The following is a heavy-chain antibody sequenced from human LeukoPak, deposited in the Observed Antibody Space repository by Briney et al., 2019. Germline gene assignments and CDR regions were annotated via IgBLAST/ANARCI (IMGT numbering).Heavy chain of an antibody. CDR3: ARVSVRQWLPSR. D-gene: IGHD6-19*01. Sequence: PSETLSLTCTVSGASISTYYWSWIRQPAGKGLEWIGRIYTSGSTNYNPSLKSRVTISVDTSKNQFSLKLSSVTAADTAVYYCARVSVRQWLPSRWGQGTLVTVSS. CDR1: GASISTYY. V-gene: IGHV4-4*07. CDR2: IYTSGST. J-gene: IGHJ4*02.